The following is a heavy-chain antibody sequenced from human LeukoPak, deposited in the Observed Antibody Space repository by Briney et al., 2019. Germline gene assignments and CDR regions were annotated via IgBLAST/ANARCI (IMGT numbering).Heavy chain of an antibody. V-gene: IGHV1-69*13. D-gene: IGHD3-3*01. CDR3: ARVPFWSGSPFDY. Sequence: SVKVSCKASGGTFSSYAISWVRQAPGQGLEWMGGIIPIFGTANYAQKFQGRVTITADESTSTAYMELSSLRSEDTAVYYCARVPFWSGSPFDYWGQGTLVTVSP. J-gene: IGHJ4*02. CDR1: GGTFSSYA. CDR2: IIPIFGTA.